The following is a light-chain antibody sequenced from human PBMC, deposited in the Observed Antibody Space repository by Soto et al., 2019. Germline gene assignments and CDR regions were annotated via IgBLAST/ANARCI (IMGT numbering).Light chain of an antibody. CDR1: QGISSF. Sequence: DIQLTQSPSFLSATVGDRVTITCRASQGISSFLAWYQQKPGKAPKLLIYAASTLQSGVPSRFSGSGSGTEFTLTISRLQPEDFATYYCQQVNSYRTFGQGTKVDIK. J-gene: IGKJ1*01. V-gene: IGKV1-9*01. CDR2: AAS. CDR3: QQVNSYRT.